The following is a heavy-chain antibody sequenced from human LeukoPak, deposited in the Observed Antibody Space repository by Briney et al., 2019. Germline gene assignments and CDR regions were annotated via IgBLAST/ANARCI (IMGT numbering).Heavy chain of an antibody. Sequence: ASVKVSCKASGYTFTSYYMHWVRQAPGQGLEGMGIINPSGGSASYAQKFQGRVTMTRDMSTSTVYMELSSLRSEDTAVYYCARESCPNAVCYTRLDYWGQGTLVTVSS. D-gene: IGHD2-8*01. V-gene: IGHV1-46*01. J-gene: IGHJ4*02. CDR2: INPSGGSA. CDR1: GYTFTSYY. CDR3: ARESCPNAVCYTRLDY.